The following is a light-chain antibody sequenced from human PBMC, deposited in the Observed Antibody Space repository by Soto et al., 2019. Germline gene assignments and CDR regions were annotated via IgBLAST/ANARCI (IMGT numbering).Light chain of an antibody. Sequence: QSVLTQPPSVSGAPGQRVTISCTGSSSNIGAGYDVHWYQQLPGTAPRLLIYSNNNRPSGVPDRFSGSKSGPSASLAITGLQAEDGADYYCQSYDSSLSGYVFGTGTKVTVL. CDR3: QSYDSSLSGYV. J-gene: IGLJ1*01. CDR2: SNN. V-gene: IGLV1-40*01. CDR1: SSNIGAGYD.